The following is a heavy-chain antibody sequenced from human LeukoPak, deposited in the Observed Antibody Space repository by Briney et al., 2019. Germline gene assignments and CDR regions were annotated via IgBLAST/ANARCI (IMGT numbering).Heavy chain of an antibody. CDR3: ARDHYDYVWGSYRQLNYFDY. CDR2: INPSGGST. V-gene: IGHV1-46*01. J-gene: IGHJ4*02. D-gene: IGHD3-16*02. CDR1: GYTFTSYY. Sequence: ASVKVSCKASGYTFTSYYMHWVRQAPGQGLEWMGIINPSGGSTSYAQKFQGRVTMTRDTSTSTVYMELSSLRSEDTAVYYCARDHYDYVWGSYRQLNYFDYWGQGTLVTVSS.